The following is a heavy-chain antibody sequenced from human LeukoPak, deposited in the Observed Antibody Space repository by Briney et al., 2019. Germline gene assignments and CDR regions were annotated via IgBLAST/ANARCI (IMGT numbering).Heavy chain of an antibody. CDR3: ARGDFCSSTNCYLRPMDV. CDR1: GGSISDYY. V-gene: IGHV4-59*01. Sequence: SETLSLTCTVSGGSISDYYLNWIRQPPGKGLEWVGYIYYSGSTTYSPSLKSRLTMSVDTAKNQFSLKLRSVTAADTAVYYCARGDFCSSTNCYLRPMDVWGKGTTVTVYS. CDR2: IYYSGST. J-gene: IGHJ6*01. D-gene: IGHD2-2*01.